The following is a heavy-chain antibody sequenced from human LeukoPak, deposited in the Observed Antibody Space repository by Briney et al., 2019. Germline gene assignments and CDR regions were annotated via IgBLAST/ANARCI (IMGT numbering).Heavy chain of an antibody. D-gene: IGHD3-22*01. V-gene: IGHV3-23*01. CDR2: ISGSGGST. CDR1: GFTFSSYA. CDR3: ATSSRASSGYSSL. J-gene: IGHJ4*02. Sequence: GGSLRLSSAASGFTFSSYAMSWVRQAPGKGLEWVSAISGSGGSTYYADSVKGRFTISRDNSKNTLYLQMNSLRAEDTAVYYCATSSRASSGYSSLWGQGTLVTVSS.